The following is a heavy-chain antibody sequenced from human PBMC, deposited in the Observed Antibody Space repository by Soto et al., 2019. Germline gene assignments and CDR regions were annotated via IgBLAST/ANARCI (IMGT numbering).Heavy chain of an antibody. CDR2: ISGSGGST. CDR3: AKGHGLRYFDWLLSHQNYFDY. V-gene: IGHV3-23*01. D-gene: IGHD3-9*01. J-gene: IGHJ4*02. Sequence: GGSLRLSCAASGFTFDGYCMSWVRHATGKGLEWVSAISGSGGSTYYADSVKGRFTISRDNSKNTLYLQMNSLRAEDTAVYYCAKGHGLRYFDWLLSHQNYFDYWGQGTLVTVS. CDR1: GFTFDGYC.